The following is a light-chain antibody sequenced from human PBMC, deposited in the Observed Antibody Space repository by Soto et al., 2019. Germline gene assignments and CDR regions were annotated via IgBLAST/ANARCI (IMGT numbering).Light chain of an antibody. J-gene: IGLJ2*01. V-gene: IGLV7-43*01. CDR3: LLYYGGAQLI. CDR2: STS. Sequence: QTVVTQEPSLTVSPGGTVTLTCASSTGAVTGGYYPNWFQRKPGQAPRPLIYSTSNKHSWTPARFSDSLLVGKAALTLSGVQPEDEAEYYCLLYYGGAQLIFGGGTKLTVL. CDR1: TGAVTGGYY.